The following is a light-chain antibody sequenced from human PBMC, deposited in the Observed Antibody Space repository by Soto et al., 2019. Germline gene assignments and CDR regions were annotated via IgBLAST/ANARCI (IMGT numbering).Light chain of an antibody. Sequence: QSVLTQPASVSGSPGQSITISCTGTSSDVGGYNYVSWYQQHPGKAPKLMIYEVSNRPSGVSNRFSGSKSGNTASLTISGLQAEDEAEYYCSSYTSSSTRVVGGGTKLTVL. CDR2: EVS. CDR3: SSYTSSSTRV. V-gene: IGLV2-14*01. CDR1: SSDVGGYNY. J-gene: IGLJ3*02.